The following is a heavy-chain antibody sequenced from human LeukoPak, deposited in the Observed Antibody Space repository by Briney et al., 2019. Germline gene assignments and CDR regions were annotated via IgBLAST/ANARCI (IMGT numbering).Heavy chain of an antibody. CDR2: ISAYNGNT. CDR1: GYTFTSYG. CDR3: ARDLGYSYGYWYFDY. Sequence: ASVKVSCTASGYTFTSYGISWVRQAPGQGLEWMGWISAYNGNTNYAQKLQGRVTMTTDTSTSTAYMELRSLRSDDTAVYYCARDLGYSYGYWYFDYWGQGTLVTVSS. J-gene: IGHJ4*02. V-gene: IGHV1-18*04. D-gene: IGHD5-18*01.